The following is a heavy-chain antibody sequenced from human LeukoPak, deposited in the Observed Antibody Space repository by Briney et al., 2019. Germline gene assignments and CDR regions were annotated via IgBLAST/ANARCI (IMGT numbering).Heavy chain of an antibody. D-gene: IGHD6-13*01. CDR2: IYHSGST. CDR1: GYSISSGYY. CDR3: ARTSSSWPFFDY. J-gene: IGHJ4*02. V-gene: IGHV4-38-2*01. Sequence: SETLSPTCAVSGYSISSGYYWGWIRQPPGKGLEWIGSIYHSGSTNYNPSLKSRVTLSVDTSKNQFSLKLSSVTAADTAVYYCARTSSSWPFFDYWGQGTLVTVSS.